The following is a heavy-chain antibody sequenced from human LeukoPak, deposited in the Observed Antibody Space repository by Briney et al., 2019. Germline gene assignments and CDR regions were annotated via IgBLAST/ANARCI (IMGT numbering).Heavy chain of an antibody. V-gene: IGHV4-4*07. CDR3: ARRGANCGGDCYPGASTDWFDP. Sequence: SETLSLTCIVSGDSISNYYWSWVRQPAGKGLEWIGRIYTSGSTNYNPSLKSRVTMSVDTSKNQFSLKLTSVTAADTAVYYCARRGANCGGDCYPGASTDWFDPWGQGTLVTVSS. D-gene: IGHD2-21*01. CDR2: IYTSGST. J-gene: IGHJ5*02. CDR1: GDSISNYY.